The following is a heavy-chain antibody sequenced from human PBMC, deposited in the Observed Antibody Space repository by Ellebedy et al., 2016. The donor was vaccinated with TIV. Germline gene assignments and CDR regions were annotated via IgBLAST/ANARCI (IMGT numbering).Heavy chain of an antibody. CDR2: ISSTSEYI. V-gene: IGHV3-21*06. J-gene: IGHJ3*02. CDR1: GFTFSNSW. Sequence: GESLKISXAASGFTFSNSWMTWIRQAPGKGLEWVASISSTSEYIFYADSVKGRFTISRDNTENSLFLHMDSLRADDTAVYYCAREGLIVLTWGTFDIWGQGTMVTVSS. CDR3: AREGLIVLTWGTFDI. D-gene: IGHD7-27*01.